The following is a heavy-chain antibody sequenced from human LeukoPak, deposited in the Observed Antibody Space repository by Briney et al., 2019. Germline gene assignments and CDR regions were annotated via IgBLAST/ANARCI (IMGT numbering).Heavy chain of an antibody. CDR3: ARGGAASGYYYTLG. Sequence: GGSLRLSCAASGFTFSSYTMNWVRQAPGKGLEWVSYISSSGSTMSYADSVKGRFSISRYNAKNSLYLQLNSLRAEDTAVYYCARGGAASGYYYTLGWGQGALVTVSS. V-gene: IGHV3-48*04. CDR2: ISSSGSTM. J-gene: IGHJ4*02. CDR1: GFTFSSYT. D-gene: IGHD3-22*01.